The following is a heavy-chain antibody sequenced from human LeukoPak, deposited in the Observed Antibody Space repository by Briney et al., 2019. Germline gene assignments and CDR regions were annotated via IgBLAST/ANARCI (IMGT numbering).Heavy chain of an antibody. V-gene: IGHV4-39*07. Sequence: SETLSLTCTVSGGSISSSSYYWGWIRQPPGKGLEWIGSIYYSGSTYYNPSLKSRVPISVDTSKNQFSLKLSSVTAADTAVYYCASVSYSSSWYGPFDYWGQGTLVTVSS. CDR2: IYYSGST. CDR1: GGSISSSSYY. D-gene: IGHD6-13*01. CDR3: ASVSYSSSWYGPFDY. J-gene: IGHJ4*02.